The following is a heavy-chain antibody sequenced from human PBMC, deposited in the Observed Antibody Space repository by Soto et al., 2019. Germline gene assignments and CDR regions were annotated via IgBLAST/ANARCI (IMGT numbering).Heavy chain of an antibody. Sequence: SETLSLTCTVSGGSISSSSYYWGWIRQPPGKGLEWIGSIYYSGSTYYNPSLKSRVTISVDTSKNQFSLKLSSVTAADTAVYYCAGEKDDRQWRQKGGYYYYGMDVWGQGTTVTVS. D-gene: IGHD6-19*01. CDR1: GGSISSSSYY. J-gene: IGHJ6*02. V-gene: IGHV4-39*02. CDR2: IYYSGST. CDR3: AGEKDDRQWRQKGGYYYYGMDV.